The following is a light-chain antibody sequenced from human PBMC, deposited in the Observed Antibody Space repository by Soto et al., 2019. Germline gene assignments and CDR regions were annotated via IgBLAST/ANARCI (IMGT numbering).Light chain of an antibody. CDR2: QVS. CDR1: QSLVYSDGTTY. Sequence: DVVMIQSPPSLPVTLGQPASISCRSSQSLVYSDGTTYLNWLQQRPGQSPRRLIYQVSNRDPGVPDRFSGSGSGPDLTLKISSVEAQDVAVYYCMQGTHLPLTFGAGTKMEFK. J-gene: IGKJ4*01. V-gene: IGKV2-30*01. CDR3: MQGTHLPLT.